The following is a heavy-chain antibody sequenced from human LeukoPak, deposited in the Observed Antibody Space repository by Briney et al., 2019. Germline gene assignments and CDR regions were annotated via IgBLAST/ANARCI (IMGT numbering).Heavy chain of an antibody. V-gene: IGHV3-66*01. D-gene: IGHD6-13*01. Sequence: GGSLRLSCAASGFTVSSNYMSWVRQAPGKGLEWVSVIYSGGSTYHADSVKGRFTISRDNSKNTLSLQMSSLRADDTALYYCARGSGINHYNWFDPWGQGTLVTVSS. CDR1: GFTVSSNY. CDR3: ARGSGINHYNWFDP. CDR2: IYSGGST. J-gene: IGHJ5*02.